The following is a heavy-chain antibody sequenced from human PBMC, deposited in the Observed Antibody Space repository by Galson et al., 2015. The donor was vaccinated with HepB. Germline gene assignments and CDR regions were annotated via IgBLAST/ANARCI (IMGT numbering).Heavy chain of an antibody. V-gene: IGHV4-39*01. J-gene: IGHJ4*02. Sequence: QVQLQESGPGLVKPSETLSLTCTVPGGSISSSSYYWGWVRQPPGKGLEWIGSIYYSGSTYYNPSLKSRVTISVDTSKDQFSLKLSSVTAADTAVYYCARTGLAIAAAGHGQVGFLDYWGQGTLVTVSS. D-gene: IGHD6-13*01. CDR1: GGSISSSSYY. CDR2: IYYSGST. CDR3: ARTGLAIAAAGHGQVGFLDY.